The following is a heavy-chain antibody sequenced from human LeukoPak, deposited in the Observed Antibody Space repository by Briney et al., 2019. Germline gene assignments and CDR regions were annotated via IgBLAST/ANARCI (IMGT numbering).Heavy chain of an antibody. Sequence: KASGTLSLTCAVYGGSFSGYYWSWIRQPPGKGLEWIGEINHSGSTNYNPSLKSRVTISVDTSKNQFSLKLSSVTAADTAVYYCARGINVLLWFGSSAPRGRFGYNWFDPWGQGTLVTASS. CDR3: ARGINVLLWFGSSAPRGRFGYNWFDP. CDR2: INHSGST. D-gene: IGHD3-10*01. V-gene: IGHV4-34*01. J-gene: IGHJ5*02. CDR1: GGSFSGYY.